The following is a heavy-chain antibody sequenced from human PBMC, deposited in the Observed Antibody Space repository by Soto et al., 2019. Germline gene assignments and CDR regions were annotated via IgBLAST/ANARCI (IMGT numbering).Heavy chain of an antibody. CDR1: GGSTSSYY. D-gene: IGHD1-26*01. CDR2: IYYSGST. J-gene: IGHJ4*02. Sequence: PSETLSLTCTVSGGSTSSYYWSWIRQPPGKGLEWIGYIYYSGSTNYNPSLKSRVTIPVDTSKNQFSLKLSSVTAADTAVYYCARVGLGGYNGYFDYWGQGTLVTVSS. V-gene: IGHV4-59*01. CDR3: ARVGLGGYNGYFDY.